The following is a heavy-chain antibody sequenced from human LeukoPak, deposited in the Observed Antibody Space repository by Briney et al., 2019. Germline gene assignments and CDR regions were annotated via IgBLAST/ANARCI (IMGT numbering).Heavy chain of an antibody. CDR1: GFTVSSNY. D-gene: IGHD3-10*01. V-gene: IGHV3-66*01. J-gene: IGHJ6*03. Sequence: GGSLRLSCAASGFTVSSNYMSWVRQAPGKGLEWVSVIYSGGSTYYADSVKGRFTISRDNSKNTLYLQMNSLRAKDTAVYYCARDRSGSYMDVWGKGTTVTISS. CDR3: ARDRSGSYMDV. CDR2: IYSGGST.